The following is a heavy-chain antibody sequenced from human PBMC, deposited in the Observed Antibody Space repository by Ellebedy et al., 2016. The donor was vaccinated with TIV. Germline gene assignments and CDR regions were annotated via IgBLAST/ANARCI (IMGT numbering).Heavy chain of an antibody. CDR3: ARSTDYYFDY. D-gene: IGHD2-2*01. Sequence: GGSLRLSCKGSGYSFTSYWIGWVRQMPGKGLEWMGIIYLGDSDTRYSPSFQGQVTISADKSISTAYLQWSSLKASDTAMYYCARSTDYYFDYWGQGTLVTVSS. CDR2: IYLGDSDT. CDR1: GYSFTSYW. V-gene: IGHV5-51*01. J-gene: IGHJ4*02.